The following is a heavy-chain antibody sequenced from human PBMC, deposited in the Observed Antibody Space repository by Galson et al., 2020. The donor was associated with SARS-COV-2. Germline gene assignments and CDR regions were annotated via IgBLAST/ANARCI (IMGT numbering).Heavy chain of an antibody. CDR2: IGTAGDT. D-gene: IGHD3-9*01. CDR1: GFNLSTYD. J-gene: IGHJ6*02. CDR3: ARDRTQNDILTGYYYYGMDV. V-gene: IGHV3-13*01. Sequence: GESLKISCTASGFNLSTYDMHWVRQATGKGLEWVSGIGTAGDTYYPGSVQGRFTISRENAKNSLYLQMNSLRAGDTAVYYCARDRTQNDILTGYYYYGMDVWGQGTTVTVSS.